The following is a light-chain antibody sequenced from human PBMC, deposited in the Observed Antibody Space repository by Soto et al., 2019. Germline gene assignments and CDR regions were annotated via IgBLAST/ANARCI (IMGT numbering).Light chain of an antibody. Sequence: QSALTQPASVSGSPGQSITISCTGTSGDIGSYNRVSWYQQHPGKAPKLIIYEVTERPSGVSNRFSGSKSGNTASLTISGLQAEDEAEYYCSSYTNINTRAGVFGTGTKVTAL. CDR2: EVT. J-gene: IGLJ1*01. CDR1: SGDIGSYNR. CDR3: SSYTNINTRAGV. V-gene: IGLV2-14*03.